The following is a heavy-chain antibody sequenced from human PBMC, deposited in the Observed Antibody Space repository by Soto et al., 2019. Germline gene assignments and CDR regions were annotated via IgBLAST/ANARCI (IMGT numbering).Heavy chain of an antibody. CDR1: GGSFKSGSYS. CDR2: VYHTGRT. Sequence: SETLSLTCTVSGGSFKSGSYSWSWIRQPPGKGLEWIGYVYHTGRTSYNPSLKSRVSISMDTSKNQFSLNLDSVTAADTAVYFCARTPGMVSAISSISPWGQGSLVTVSS. D-gene: IGHD2-21*02. J-gene: IGHJ5*02. V-gene: IGHV4-61*01. CDR3: ARTPGMVSAISSISP.